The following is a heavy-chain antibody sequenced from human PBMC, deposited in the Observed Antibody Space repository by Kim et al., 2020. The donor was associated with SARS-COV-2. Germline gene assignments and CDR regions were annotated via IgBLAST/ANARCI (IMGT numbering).Heavy chain of an antibody. V-gene: IGHV3-30*04. D-gene: IGHD3-16*02. CDR3: ARGYYDYVWGSYRYSRLLSDYGMGV. CDR1: GFTFSSYA. CDR2: ISYDGSNK. Sequence: GGSLRLSCAASGFTFSSYAMHWVRQAPGKGLEWVAVISYDGSNKYYADSVKGRFTISRDNSKNTLYLQMNSLRAEDTAVYYCARGYYDYVWGSYRYSRLLSDYGMGVWGQGTTVTVSS. J-gene: IGHJ6*02.